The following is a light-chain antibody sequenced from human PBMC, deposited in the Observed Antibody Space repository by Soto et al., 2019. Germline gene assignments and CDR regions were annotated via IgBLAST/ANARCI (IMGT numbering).Light chain of an antibody. V-gene: IGKV3-20*01. CDR3: QQYGSSTIT. CDR1: QSVSSSY. CDR2: GAS. J-gene: IGKJ5*01. Sequence: EIVSTQSPGTLSLSPGERATLSCRASQSVSSSYLAWYQKKPGQAPRLLIYGASSRATGIPDRFSGSGSGTDFNLTISRLETEDFAVYECQQYGSSTITFGQGTRLEIK.